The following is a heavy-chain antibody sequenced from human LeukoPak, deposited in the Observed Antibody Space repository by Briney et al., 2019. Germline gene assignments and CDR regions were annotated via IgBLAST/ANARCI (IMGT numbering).Heavy chain of an antibody. V-gene: IGHV4-4*07. CDR2: IYTSGST. CDR1: GGSISSYY. CDR3: ARVRVGGTFYYFDY. J-gene: IGHJ4*02. D-gene: IGHD2/OR15-2a*01. Sequence: PSETLSLTCTVSGGSISSYYWSWIRQPAGKGLEWIGRIYTSGSTNYNPSLDSRATLSVDTSKNQFSLRLTSVTAADTAVYYCARVRVGGTFYYFDYWGQGTLVTVSS.